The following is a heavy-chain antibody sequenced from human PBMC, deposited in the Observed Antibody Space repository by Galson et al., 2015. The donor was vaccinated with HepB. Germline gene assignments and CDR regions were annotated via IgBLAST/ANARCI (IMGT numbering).Heavy chain of an antibody. D-gene: IGHD3-22*01. V-gene: IGHV3-11*03. J-gene: IGHJ4*02. Sequence: SLRLSCAASRFTFSDYYMSWIRQAPGKGLEWVSYISSSSGYTIYADSVKGRFTISRDNAKNSLYLQMNSLRAEDTAVYYCASHRPPSYYYESCGRTGFDYWGQGTLVTVSS. CDR1: RFTFSDYY. CDR2: ISSSSGYT. CDR3: ASHRPPSYYYESCGRTGFDY.